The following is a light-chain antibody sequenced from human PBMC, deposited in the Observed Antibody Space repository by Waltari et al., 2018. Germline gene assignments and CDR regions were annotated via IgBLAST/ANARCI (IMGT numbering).Light chain of an antibody. CDR3: GTWDNTLSAV. CDR1: ASNIGTSY. Sequence: QSVLTQPPSVSAAPGQKVTISCSGSASNIGTSYVPWYQQFPGAAPTVLIYGNDKRTTGIPDRFSGSKSGTSATLDITGLQTGDEADYYCGTWDNTLSAVFGGGTKVTVL. V-gene: IGLV1-51*02. CDR2: GND. J-gene: IGLJ2*01.